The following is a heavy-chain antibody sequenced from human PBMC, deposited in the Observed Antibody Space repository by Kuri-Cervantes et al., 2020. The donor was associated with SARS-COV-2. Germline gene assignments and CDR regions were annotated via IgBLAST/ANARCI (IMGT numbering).Heavy chain of an antibody. J-gene: IGHJ4*02. CDR2: VSYNGAT. CDR3: SGRVDFSSVDY. CDR1: GDSITNYY. Sequence: SETLSLTCTVSGDSITNYYLTWIRQPPGKGLEWIGYVSYNGATAHNPSLKSRVTMSLDTSKNQFSLRLSSVTAADTAVYYCSGRVDFSSVDYWGQGTLVTVSS. V-gene: IGHV4-59*01. D-gene: IGHD3/OR15-3a*01.